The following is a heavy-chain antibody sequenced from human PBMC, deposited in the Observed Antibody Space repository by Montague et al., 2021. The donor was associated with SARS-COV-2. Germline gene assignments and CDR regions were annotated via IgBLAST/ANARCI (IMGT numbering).Heavy chain of an antibody. D-gene: IGHD3-16*01. CDR3: ARVTLGGRDGRTRQYEGLDS. J-gene: IGHJ4*02. CDR1: GGSISRYS. CDR2: VHDIESS. Sequence: SETLSLTCTVSGGSISRYSWNWIRQTPGKGLEWMGYVHDIESSIYNPSLQSRITILLDTPKNQFSLRLNAVTAADTAVYYCARVTLGGRDGRTRQYEGLDSWGQGILVTVSS. V-gene: IGHV4-59*01.